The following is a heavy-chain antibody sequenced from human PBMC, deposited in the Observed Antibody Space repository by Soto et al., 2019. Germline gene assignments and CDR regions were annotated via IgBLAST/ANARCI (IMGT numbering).Heavy chain of an antibody. CDR2: INHTGST. CDR1: GGFFIEYS. CDR3: ARGPNIRAFDY. Sequence: SETLSVTCAVSGGFFIEYSWIWSRQPPGKGLEWIGEINHTGSTTYNPSLKSRVTISVDTPKNQFSLKLSSVTAADTAVYYCARGPNIRAFDYWGQGTLVTGSS. V-gene: IGHV4-34*01. J-gene: IGHJ4*02.